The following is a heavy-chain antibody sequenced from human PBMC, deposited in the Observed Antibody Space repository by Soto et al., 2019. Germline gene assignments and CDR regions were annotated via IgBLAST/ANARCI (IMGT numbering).Heavy chain of an antibody. CDR2: IGTAGDP. Sequence: GSLRLSCAASGFTFSSYDMHWVRQATGKGLEWVSAIGTAGDPYYPGSVKGRFTISRENAKNSLYRQMNSLRAGDTAVYYCARAGGYYGSGSYGMDVWGQGTTVTVSS. CDR1: GFTFSSYD. J-gene: IGHJ6*02. CDR3: ARAGGYYGSGSYGMDV. D-gene: IGHD3-10*01. V-gene: IGHV3-13*05.